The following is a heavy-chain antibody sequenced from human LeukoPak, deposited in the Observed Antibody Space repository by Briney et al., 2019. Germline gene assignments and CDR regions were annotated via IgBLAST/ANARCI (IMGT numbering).Heavy chain of an antibody. V-gene: IGHV4-31*03. CDR2: IYYSGST. CDR1: GGSISSGSYH. Sequence: SETLSLTCTVSGGSISSGSYHWSWIRQHPGKGLEWIGYIYYSGSTYYNSSLKSRVTISVDTSKNQFSLKLSSVTAADTAVYYCARCHYGSGTYAHGFDIWGQGTMVSVSS. D-gene: IGHD3-10*01. J-gene: IGHJ3*02. CDR3: ARCHYGSGTYAHGFDI.